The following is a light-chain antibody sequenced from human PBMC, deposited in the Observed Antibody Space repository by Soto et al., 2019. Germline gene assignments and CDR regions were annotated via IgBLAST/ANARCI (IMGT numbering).Light chain of an antibody. Sequence: DIQMTQSPSSLSASVGDRVTITCRASQVIRNDLGWYRQKPGKAPKRLIYAASSLQSGVPSRFSGSGSGTESTVTISCLQPEDFATYYCLQHNSYPLTFGGGSKVDIK. CDR2: AAS. V-gene: IGKV1-17*01. CDR3: LQHNSYPLT. J-gene: IGKJ4*01. CDR1: QVIRND.